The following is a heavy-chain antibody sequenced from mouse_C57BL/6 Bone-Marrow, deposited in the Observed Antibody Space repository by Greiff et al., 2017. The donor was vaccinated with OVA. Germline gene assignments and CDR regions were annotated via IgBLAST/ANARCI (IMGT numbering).Heavy chain of an antibody. CDR1: GFTFSSYG. CDR3: ARSMVTTGHYYAMDY. J-gene: IGHJ4*01. Sequence: DVQLVESGGDLVKPGGSLTLSCAASGFTFSSYGMSLVRPTPDQWLAWVATISSGGSYTYYPDSVKGRFTISRDNAKNTLYLQMSSLKSEDTAMYYCARSMVTTGHYYAMDYWGQGTSVTVSS. CDR2: ISSGGSYT. V-gene: IGHV5-6*01. D-gene: IGHD2-2*01.